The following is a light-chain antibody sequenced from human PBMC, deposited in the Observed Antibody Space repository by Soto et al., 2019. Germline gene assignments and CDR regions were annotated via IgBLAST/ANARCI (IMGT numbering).Light chain of an antibody. CDR2: KAS. CDR3: QHYNSYSEA. J-gene: IGKJ1*01. V-gene: IGKV1-5*03. CDR1: QTISSW. Sequence: DLQMTQSPSTLSGSVGARVTITCRASQTISSWLAWYQQKQGKAPKLLIYKASTLKSGVPSRFSGIGSGTELTITISSLQPDDCATYYCQHYNSYSEAFGQGTKVDI.